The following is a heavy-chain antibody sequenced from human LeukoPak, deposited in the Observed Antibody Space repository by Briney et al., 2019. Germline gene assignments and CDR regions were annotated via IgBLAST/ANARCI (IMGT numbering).Heavy chain of an antibody. CDR1: GFTFSTYS. J-gene: IGHJ4*02. Sequence: GGSLRLSCAASGFTFSTYSMNWVRQAPGKGLEWVSAISSWSDYIYYADSVKGRFTISRDNAKNSLYLQMNSLRAEDTAVYYCAKMYGGTYIGSWGRGTLVTVSA. V-gene: IGHV3-21*01. CDR2: ISSWSDYI. CDR3: AKMYGGTYIGS. D-gene: IGHD1-26*01.